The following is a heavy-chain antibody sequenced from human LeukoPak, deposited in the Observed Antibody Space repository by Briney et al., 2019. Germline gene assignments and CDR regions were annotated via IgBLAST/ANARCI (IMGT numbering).Heavy chain of an antibody. J-gene: IGHJ4*02. CDR1: GFAFSSYW. CDR3: AREGTGGFDY. V-gene: IGHV3-7*01. CDR2: IKQDGSEK. Sequence: GGSLRLSCAASGFAFSSYWMSWVRQAPGKGLEWVANIKQDGSEKSYVDSVRGRFTISRDNAKNSVYLQLSSLTVEDTAVYYCAREGTGGFDYWGQGILVTVSS.